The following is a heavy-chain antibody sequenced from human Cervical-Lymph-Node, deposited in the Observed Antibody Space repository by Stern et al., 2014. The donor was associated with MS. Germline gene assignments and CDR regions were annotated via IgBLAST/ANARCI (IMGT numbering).Heavy chain of an antibody. CDR2: VVVFNGDV. Sequence: KLVESGPEVKKPGTSVKVSCKASGITFSHSAIQWLRQARGPRPEWIGWVVVFNGDVNYAPRFQERVTITRDMSTSTVYMELRSLKSEDTAIYYCASERYTYYDDQRPPGGFDPWGQGTLVTVSS. J-gene: IGHJ5*02. D-gene: IGHD5-18*01. V-gene: IGHV1-58*02. CDR3: ASERYTYYDDQRPPGGFDP. CDR1: GITFSHSA.